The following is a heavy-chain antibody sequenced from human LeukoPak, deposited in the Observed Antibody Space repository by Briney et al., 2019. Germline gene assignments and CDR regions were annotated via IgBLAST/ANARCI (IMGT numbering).Heavy chain of an antibody. CDR1: GFIFDDYA. V-gene: IGHV3-43*02. J-gene: IGHJ3*02. CDR3: AKDDYGDYEGAFDI. D-gene: IGHD4-17*01. Sequence: GGSLRLSCAASGFIFDDYAMHWVRQAPGKGLEWVSGISWNRGSIDYADSVKGRFTISRDNSKNSLYLQMNSLRTEDTALYYCAKDDYGDYEGAFDIWGQGTMVTVSS. CDR2: ISWNRGSI.